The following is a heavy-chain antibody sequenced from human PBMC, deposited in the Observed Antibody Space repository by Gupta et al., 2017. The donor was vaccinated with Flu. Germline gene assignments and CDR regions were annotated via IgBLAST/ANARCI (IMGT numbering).Heavy chain of an antibody. D-gene: IGHD1-26*01. CDR2: IILIFGTA. J-gene: IGHJ3*02. CDR1: GGTFRSYA. V-gene: IGHV1-69*06. Sequence: QVQLVQSGAEVKKPGSSVRVSGKASGGTFRSYAIRWVRQAPGQWLEWIGGIILIFGTANYAQKFQGRVTITADKSTSTAYMELSSRRSEDTAVYYCAGDRGKGGSYSADAFDIWGQGTMGTVSS. CDR3: AGDRGKGGSYSADAFDI.